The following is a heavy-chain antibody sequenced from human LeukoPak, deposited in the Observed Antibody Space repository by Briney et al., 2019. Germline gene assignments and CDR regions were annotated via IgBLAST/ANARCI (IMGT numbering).Heavy chain of an antibody. CDR1: GLIFSSYW. Sequence: GSLRLSCAASGLIFSSYWMSWVRQAPGKGLEWVANIKEDGSEKYYVDSVKGRFTISRDNAKNSLYLQTNSLRAEHTAVYYCARRALRYCSSTSCPAQYYGVDVWGKGTTVTVSS. V-gene: IGHV3-7*03. D-gene: IGHD2-2*01. CDR3: ARRALRYCSSTSCPAQYYGVDV. J-gene: IGHJ6*04. CDR2: IKEDGSEK.